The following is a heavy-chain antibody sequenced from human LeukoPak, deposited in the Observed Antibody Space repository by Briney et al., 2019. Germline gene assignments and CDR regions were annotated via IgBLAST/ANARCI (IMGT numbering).Heavy chain of an antibody. Sequence: PSETLSLTCAVYGVSFSGYYWSWIRQPPGKGPEWIGEINHGGSTNYNPSLKSRITMSVDTSKNQFSLKLSSVTAADTAVYYCARDNDMGFEYWGQGTLVTVSS. CDR3: ARDNDMGFEY. CDR1: GVSFSGYY. V-gene: IGHV4-34*01. J-gene: IGHJ4*02. D-gene: IGHD3-9*01. CDR2: INHGGST.